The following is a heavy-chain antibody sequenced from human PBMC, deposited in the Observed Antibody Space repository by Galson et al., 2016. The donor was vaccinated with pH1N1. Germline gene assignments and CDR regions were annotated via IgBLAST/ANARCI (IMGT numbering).Heavy chain of an antibody. V-gene: IGHV1-18*04. CDR3: ARISGRSGTYTGAARGFDS. D-gene: IGHD1-26*01. CDR1: GYTFSNYA. J-gene: IGHJ4*02. CDR2: INAYSGST. Sequence: SVKGSCKASGYTFSNYAFNWVRQAPGQGLEWMGWINAYSGSTNFSQKFQRRLTMTTDTSTSTAYLELRSLKSDDTALYYCARISGRSGTYTGAARGFDSWGQGTLVTVSS.